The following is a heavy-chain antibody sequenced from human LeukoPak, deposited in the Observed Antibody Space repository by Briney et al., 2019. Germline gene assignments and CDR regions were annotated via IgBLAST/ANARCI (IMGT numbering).Heavy chain of an antibody. D-gene: IGHD2-15*01. CDR2: IIPILGIA. Sequence: GASVKVSCKASGGTFSSYTISWVRQAPGQGLEWMGRIIPILGIANYAQKFQGRVTITADKSTSTAYMELSSLRSEDTAMYYCATAGKRVAASPHYYGMDVWGQGTTVTVSS. V-gene: IGHV1-69*02. CDR3: ATAGKRVAASPHYYGMDV. CDR1: GGTFSSYT. J-gene: IGHJ6*02.